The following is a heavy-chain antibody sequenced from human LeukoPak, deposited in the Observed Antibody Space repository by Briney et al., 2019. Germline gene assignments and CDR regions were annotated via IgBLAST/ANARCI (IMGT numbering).Heavy chain of an antibody. CDR1: GFTFDDYA. V-gene: IGHV3-9*03. J-gene: IGHJ4*02. Sequence: GGSLRLSCAASGFTFDDYAMPWVRQAPGKGLEWVSGISWSSDRIDYADSVKGRFTISRDNAKNSLYLQMNSLRAEDMAVYYCARDLEGALDYWGQGILVTVSS. CDR3: ARDLEGALDY. D-gene: IGHD1-26*01. CDR2: ISWSSDRI.